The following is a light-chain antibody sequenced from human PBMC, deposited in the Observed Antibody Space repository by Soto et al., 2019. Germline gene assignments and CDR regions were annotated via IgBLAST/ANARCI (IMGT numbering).Light chain of an antibody. J-gene: IGLJ3*02. V-gene: IGLV1-44*01. CDR1: SSNIGSNT. CDR3: GAWDDSLNGWV. Sequence: QSVLTQPPSASGTPGQRVTISCSGSSSNIGSNTVNWYQQLPGTAPKLLIYSNNQRPSGVPDRLSCSKSGTPASLAISGPPYAEEAYYYCGAWDDSLNGWVFGGGTKLTVL. CDR2: SNN.